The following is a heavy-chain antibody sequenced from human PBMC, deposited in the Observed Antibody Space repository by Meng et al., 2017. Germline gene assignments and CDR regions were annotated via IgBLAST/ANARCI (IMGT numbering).Heavy chain of an antibody. J-gene: IGHJ4*02. CDR3: TTYFFTQYYFDY. Sequence: VQLVESGGGLVKPWGSLRLSCAASGFTFSSYSMNWVRQAPGKGLEWVSSISSSSSYIYYADSVKGRFTISRDNAKNSLYLQMNSLRAEDTAVYYCTTYFFTQYYFDYWGQGTLVTV. CDR2: ISSSSSYI. D-gene: IGHD2/OR15-2a*01. V-gene: IGHV3-21*01. CDR1: GFTFSSYS.